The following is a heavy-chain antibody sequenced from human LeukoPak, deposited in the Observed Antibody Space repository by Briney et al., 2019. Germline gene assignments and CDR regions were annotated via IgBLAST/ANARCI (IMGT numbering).Heavy chain of an antibody. CDR2: ISYHGSDK. Sequence: GGSLRLSCAASGFTFSSYTMNWVRQVPGKGLEWVAVISYHGSDKDYADPVKGRFSISRDNPKNTVYLQMNSLRVEDTAVYYCARDHGGNRPNAFDIWGQGTMVTVSS. D-gene: IGHD4-23*01. J-gene: IGHJ3*02. V-gene: IGHV3-30-3*01. CDR3: ARDHGGNRPNAFDI. CDR1: GFTFSSYT.